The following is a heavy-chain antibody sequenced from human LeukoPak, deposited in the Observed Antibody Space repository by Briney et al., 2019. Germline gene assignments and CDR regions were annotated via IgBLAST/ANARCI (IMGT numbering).Heavy chain of an antibody. V-gene: IGHV1-8*03. CDR2: MNPNSGNT. D-gene: IGHD3-3*01. Sequence: ASVKVSCKASGYTFTSYDINWVRQATGQGLEWMGWMNPNSGNTGYAQKFQGRVTITRNTSISTAYMELSSLRSEDTAVYYCARGSRITIFGVVIIGPRYYYMDVWGKGTTVTVSS. J-gene: IGHJ6*03. CDR3: ARGSRITIFGVVIIGPRYYYMDV. CDR1: GYTFTSYD.